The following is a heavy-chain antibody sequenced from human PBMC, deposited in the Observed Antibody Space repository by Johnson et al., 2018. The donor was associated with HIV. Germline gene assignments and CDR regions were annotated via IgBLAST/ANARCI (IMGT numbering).Heavy chain of an antibody. CDR1: GFIFSQYA. J-gene: IGHJ3*02. D-gene: IGHD3-22*01. CDR2: ISFDGTTK. CDR3: AKPHQYDSSGYWSGRDASDI. Sequence: QVQLVESGGGLVQPGGSLVLSCAASGFIFSQYAMHWVRQAPGKGLEWVTLISFDGTTKYYVDSVKGRFTISRDNSMNTLYLQMNSLTPEDTAVYYCAKPHQYDSSGYWSGRDASDIWGQGTMVTVSS. V-gene: IGHV3-30*18.